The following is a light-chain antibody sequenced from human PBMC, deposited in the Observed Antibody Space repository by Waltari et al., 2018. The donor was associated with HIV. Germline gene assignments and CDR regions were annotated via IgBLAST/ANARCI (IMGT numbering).Light chain of an antibody. CDR1: QSISTY. V-gene: IGKV1-39*01. CDR2: AAS. Sequence: DIQMTQSPSSLSASIGDRVTITCRASQSISTYLNWYQQRPGKAPRLLIYAASSLQSGVPSRLSGSGSGTFFTLTIISLQAEDFATYYCQQSYSSPISDYNSPITFGQGTRLEIK. CDR3: QQSYSSPISDYNSPIT. J-gene: IGKJ5*01.